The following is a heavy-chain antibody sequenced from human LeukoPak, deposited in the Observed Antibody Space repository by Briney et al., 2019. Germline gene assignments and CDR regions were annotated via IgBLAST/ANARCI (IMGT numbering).Heavy chain of an antibody. CDR1: GFTFSSYG. CDR2: ISYDGSNK. CDR3: AKDACEGGDCFGWFDP. Sequence: GGSLRLSCAASGFTFSSYGVHWVRQAPGKGLEWVAVISYDGSNKYYADSVKGRFTISRDNSKNTLYLQMNSLRAEDTAVYYCAKDACEGGDCFGWFDPWGQGTLVTVSS. V-gene: IGHV3-30*18. D-gene: IGHD2-21*02. J-gene: IGHJ5*02.